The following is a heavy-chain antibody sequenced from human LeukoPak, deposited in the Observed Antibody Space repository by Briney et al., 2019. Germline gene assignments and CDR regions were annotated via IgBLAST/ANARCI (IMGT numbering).Heavy chain of an antibody. CDR1: GFTFSSYG. J-gene: IGHJ4*02. Sequence: PGGSLRLSCAASGFTFSSYGMHWVRQAPGKGLEWVAFIRYDGSNKYYADSVKGRFTISRDNSKNTLYLQMNSLRAEDTAVYYCANQSGDDFWSGYPYYWGQGTLVTVSS. D-gene: IGHD3-3*01. V-gene: IGHV3-30*02. CDR3: ANQSGDDFWSGYPYY. CDR2: IRYDGSNK.